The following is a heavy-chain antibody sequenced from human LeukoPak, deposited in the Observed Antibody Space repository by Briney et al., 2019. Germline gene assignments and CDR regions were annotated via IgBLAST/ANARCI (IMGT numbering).Heavy chain of an antibody. J-gene: IGHJ5*02. D-gene: IGHD6-13*01. CDR1: GFTFSRYS. Sequence: GGSLRLSCAASGFTFSRYSMNWVRQAPGKGLEWVSSITISSTYLFYADSVEGRFTISRDNAKNSLYLQMNSLRAEDTAVYYCARDLEQQLFDLWGQGTLVTVSS. CDR2: ITISSTYL. CDR3: ARDLEQQLFDL. V-gene: IGHV3-21*01.